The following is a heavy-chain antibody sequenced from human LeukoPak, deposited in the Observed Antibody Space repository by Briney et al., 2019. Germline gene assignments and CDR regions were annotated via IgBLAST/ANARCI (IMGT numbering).Heavy chain of an antibody. CDR1: GFTFSSYW. J-gene: IGHJ4*02. V-gene: IGHV3-74*01. Sequence: GGSLRLSCAASGFTFSSYWMHWVRQAPGKGLVWVSRINSDGSSTSYADSVKGRFTISRDNAKNTLYLQMNSLRAEDTAVYYCARVGLGAARYDPAYYFDYWGQGTLVTVSS. CDR3: ARVGLGAARYDPAYYFDY. D-gene: IGHD6-6*01. CDR2: INSDGSST.